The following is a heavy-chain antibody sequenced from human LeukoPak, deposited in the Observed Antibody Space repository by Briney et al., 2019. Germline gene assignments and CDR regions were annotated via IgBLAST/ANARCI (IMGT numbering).Heavy chain of an antibody. CDR3: TRACTYYGSGSYCLNNYDY. D-gene: IGHD3-10*01. CDR1: GFTFGDYA. CDR2: IRSKAYGGTT. V-gene: IGHV3-49*03. J-gene: IGHJ4*02. Sequence: GSLRLSCTASGFTFGDYAMSWFRQAPGKGLEWVGFIRSKAYGGTTEYAASVKGRFTISRDDSKSIAYLQMNSLKTEDTAVYYCTRACTYYGSGSYCLNNYDYWGQGTLVTVSS.